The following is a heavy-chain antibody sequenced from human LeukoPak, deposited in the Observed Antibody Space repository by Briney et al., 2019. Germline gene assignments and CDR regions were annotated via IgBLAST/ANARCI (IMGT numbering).Heavy chain of an antibody. D-gene: IGHD1-14*01. Sequence: PGGSLRLSCAASGFTFSSYAMSWVRQAPGKGLEWVSAISGSGGSTYYADSVKGRFTISRDNSKNTLYLQMNSLRAEDTAVYYCAKDLQGTRYYYYGMDVWGQGTTVTVSS. V-gene: IGHV3-23*01. CDR1: GFTFSSYA. CDR2: ISGSGGST. J-gene: IGHJ6*02. CDR3: AKDLQGTRYYYYGMDV.